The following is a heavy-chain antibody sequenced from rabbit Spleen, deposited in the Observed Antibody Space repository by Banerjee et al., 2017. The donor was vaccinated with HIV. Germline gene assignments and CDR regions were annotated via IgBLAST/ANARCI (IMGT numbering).Heavy chain of an antibody. CDR2: MHDNNGGT. J-gene: IGHJ4*01. V-gene: IGHV1S45*01. CDR1: GFSFSSGYW. CDR3: ARDDNDHVGIVFNL. Sequence: QEQLEESGGDLVKPEGSLTLTCTASGFSFSSGYWLCWVRQAPGKGLEWIACMHDNNGGTYYASWAKGRFAIFKDSSTTVTLQMTSLTAADTATYFCARDDNDHVGIVFNLWGQGTLVTVS. D-gene: IGHD4-2*01.